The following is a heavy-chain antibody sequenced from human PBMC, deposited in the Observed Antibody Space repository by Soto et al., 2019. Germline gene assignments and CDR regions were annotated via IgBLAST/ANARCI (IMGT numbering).Heavy chain of an antibody. CDR1: GFTFSSYW. V-gene: IGHV3-74*01. Sequence: GGSLRLSCAVSGFTFSSYWMHWVRQAPGKGLVLVSRISNDGSSTFYADSVKGRFTISRDNAKNTLYLQMNSLRAKDTAVYYCARVVAGGMDVWGQGTTVTVSS. CDR3: ARVVAGGMDV. J-gene: IGHJ6*02. CDR2: ISNDGSST.